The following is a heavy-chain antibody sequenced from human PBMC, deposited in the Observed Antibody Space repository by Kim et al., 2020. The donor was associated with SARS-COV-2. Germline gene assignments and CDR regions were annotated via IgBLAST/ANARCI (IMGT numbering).Heavy chain of an antibody. CDR2: ISDSGDNT. V-gene: IGHV3-23*01. J-gene: IGHJ6*02. CDR1: GFSFSSYT. CDR3: AKGHERRSMDV. Sequence: GGSLRLSCAASGFSFSSYTMRWVRQAPGKGLEWVSAISDSGDNTYYADSVKGRFTISRDNSKNTLYLQMNSRRAEDTALYYCAKGHERRSMDVWGQGTTV.